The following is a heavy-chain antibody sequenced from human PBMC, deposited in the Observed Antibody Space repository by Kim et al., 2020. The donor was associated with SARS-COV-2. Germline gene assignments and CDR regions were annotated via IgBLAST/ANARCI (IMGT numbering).Heavy chain of an antibody. CDR1: GYTFTSYG. Sequence: ASVKVSCKASGYTFTSYGISWVRQAPGQGLEWMGWISAYNGNTNYAQKLQGRVTMTTDTSTSTAYMELRSLRSDDTAVYYCARDAGRSSSSWGYYYYYGMDVWGQGTTVTVSS. D-gene: IGHD6-6*01. V-gene: IGHV1-18*01. J-gene: IGHJ6*02. CDR3: ARDAGRSSSSWGYYYYYGMDV. CDR2: ISAYNGNT.